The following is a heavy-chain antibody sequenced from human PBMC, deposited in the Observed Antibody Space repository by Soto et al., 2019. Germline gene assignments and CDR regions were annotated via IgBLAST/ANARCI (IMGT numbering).Heavy chain of an antibody. CDR3: AREGALKPFSS. CDR2: ISGTGVYI. Sequence: PGGSLRLSCVASGFTFSNYNMNWVRQAPGKGLEWVSHISGTGVYIHYADAVKGRITISRDNAKSSVYLQMNSLRAEDTAVYYCAREGALKPFSSWGQGALVTVSS. V-gene: IGHV3-21*01. CDR1: GFTFSNYN. J-gene: IGHJ5*02.